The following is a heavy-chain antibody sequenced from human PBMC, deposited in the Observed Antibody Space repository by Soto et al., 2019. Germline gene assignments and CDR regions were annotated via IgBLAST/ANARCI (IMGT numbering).Heavy chain of an antibody. V-gene: IGHV5-10-1*01. J-gene: IGHJ5*02. CDR2: IDPSDSQT. D-gene: IGHD2-2*01. Sequence: GESLKISCKGSGYSFAGYWITWVRQKPGKGLEWMGRIDPSDSQTNYSPSFQGHVTISADKSISTAYLQWSSLKASDTAMYYCARLYCSSTSCYSNWFDPWGQGTLVTVSS. CDR1: GYSFAGYW. CDR3: ARLYCSSTSCYSNWFDP.